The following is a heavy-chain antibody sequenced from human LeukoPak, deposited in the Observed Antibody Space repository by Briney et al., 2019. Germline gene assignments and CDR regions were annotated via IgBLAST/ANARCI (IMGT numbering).Heavy chain of an antibody. J-gene: IGHJ4*02. Sequence: GGSLRLSCVASGFTFSDYHINWVRQAPGKGLEWVSSISSSSTHIYYADSVRGRFTISRDDAKNSLYLQMNSLRAEDTALYYCARGLCGGDCYDYWGQGTLVTVSS. CDR2: ISSSSTHI. V-gene: IGHV3-21*01. CDR3: ARGLCGGDCYDY. D-gene: IGHD2-21*01. CDR1: GFTFSDYH.